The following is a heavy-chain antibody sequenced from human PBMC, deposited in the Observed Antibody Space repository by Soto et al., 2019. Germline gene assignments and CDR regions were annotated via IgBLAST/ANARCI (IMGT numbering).Heavy chain of an antibody. CDR2: IKSKTDGGTT. V-gene: IGHV3-15*01. CDR3: TTDRYYYDSSGFLLDP. J-gene: IGHJ5*02. Sequence: EVQLVESGGGLVKPGGSLRLSCAASGFPFSNAWMSWVRQAPGKALEWVGRIKSKTDGGTTDYAAPVKGRFTISRDDSKNTLYLQMNSLKTEDTAVYYCTTDRYYYDSSGFLLDPWGQGTLVTVSS. D-gene: IGHD3-22*01. CDR1: GFPFSNAW.